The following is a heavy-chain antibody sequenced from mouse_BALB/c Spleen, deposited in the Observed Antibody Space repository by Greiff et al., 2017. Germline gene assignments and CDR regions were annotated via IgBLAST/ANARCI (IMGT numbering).Heavy chain of an antibody. CDR1: GFSLTSYG. D-gene: IGHD2-10*01. Sequence: VMLVESGPGLVAPSQSLSITCTVSGFSLTSYGVHWVRQPPGKGLEWLGVIWAGGSTNYNSALMSRLSISKDNSKSQVFLKMNSLQTDDTAMYYCARDPSYGNYGDYYAMDYWGQGTSVTVSS. V-gene: IGHV2-9*02. J-gene: IGHJ4*01. CDR3: ARDPSYGNYGDYYAMDY. CDR2: IWAGGST.